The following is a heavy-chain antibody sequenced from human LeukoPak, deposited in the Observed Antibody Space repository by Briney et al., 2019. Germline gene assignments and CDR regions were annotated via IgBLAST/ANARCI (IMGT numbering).Heavy chain of an antibody. J-gene: IGHJ5*02. CDR3: AKDRVPAAMKRGWFDP. V-gene: IGHV3-23*01. CDR1: GFTFISYA. Sequence: GSLRLSCTASGFTFISYAMSWVRQAPGKGLECVSAISGSGGSTYYADSVKGRFTISRDNSKNTLYLQMNSLRAEDTAVYYCAKDRVPAAMKRGWFDPWGQGTLVTVSS. D-gene: IGHD2-2*01. CDR2: ISGSGGST.